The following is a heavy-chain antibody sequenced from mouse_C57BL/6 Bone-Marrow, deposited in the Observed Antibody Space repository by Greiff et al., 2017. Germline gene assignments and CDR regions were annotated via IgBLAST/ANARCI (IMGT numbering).Heavy chain of an antibody. Sequence: EVHLVESGGGLVKPGGSLKLSCAASGFTFSSYAMSWVRQTPEKRLEWVATISDGGSYTYYPDNVKGRFTISRDNAKNNLYLQMRHLKSEDTTIYYCARIYYYGRFDYWGQGTTLTVSS. D-gene: IGHD1-1*01. CDR2: ISDGGSYT. CDR1: GFTFSSYA. CDR3: ARIYYYGRFDY. V-gene: IGHV5-4*01. J-gene: IGHJ2*01.